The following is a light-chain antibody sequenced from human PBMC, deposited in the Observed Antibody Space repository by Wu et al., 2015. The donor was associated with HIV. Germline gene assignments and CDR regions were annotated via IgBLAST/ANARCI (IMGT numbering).Light chain of an antibody. V-gene: IGKV3-15*01. CDR1: QSISNN. J-gene: IGKJ1*01. CDR3: QQYNERPPWT. Sequence: EIVMTQSPVTLSVSPGERATLSCRASQSISNNLAWYQFKPGQALRLLIFGASTRATDIPDRFRGTWSGTDFTLTISSVQSEDFALYYCQQYNERPPWTFGQGTRVDIK. CDR2: GAS.